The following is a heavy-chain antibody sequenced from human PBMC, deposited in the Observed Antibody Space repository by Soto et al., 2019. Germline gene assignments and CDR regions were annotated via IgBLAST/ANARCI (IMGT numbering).Heavy chain of an antibody. CDR3: ARQTDGGRFDY. Sequence: LGESLKISCKGSGYNFNYWIGWVRQMPGKGLEWMGIINPGDSDTRYNPSFQGQVTFSVDKSISTAYLQWGSLKASDTATYYCARQTDGGRFDYWGQGTLVTVSS. D-gene: IGHD2-15*01. CDR1: GYNFNYW. CDR2: INPGDSDT. V-gene: IGHV5-51*01. J-gene: IGHJ4*02.